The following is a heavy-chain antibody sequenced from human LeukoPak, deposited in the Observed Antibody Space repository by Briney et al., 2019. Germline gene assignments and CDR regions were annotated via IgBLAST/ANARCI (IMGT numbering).Heavy chain of an antibody. CDR2: INPSGGST. J-gene: IGHJ4*02. Sequence: ASVKVSCKASGYTFTSYYMHWVRQAPGQGLEWMGIINPSGGSTSYAQKFQGRVTMTRDTSTSTVYMELSSLRSEDTAVYYCARDYYDFWSGYYVARDYWGQGTLVTVSS. CDR3: ARDYYDFWSGYYVARDY. V-gene: IGHV1-46*01. D-gene: IGHD3-3*01. CDR1: GYTFTSYY.